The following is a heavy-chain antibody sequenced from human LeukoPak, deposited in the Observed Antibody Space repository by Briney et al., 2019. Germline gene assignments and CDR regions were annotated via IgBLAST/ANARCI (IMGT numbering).Heavy chain of an antibody. CDR3: AKDLEQGAVAAPGGFEY. D-gene: IGHD6-19*01. Sequence: PGGSLRLSCAASGFTFSSYAMSWVRQAPGKGLEWVSAISGSGGSTYYADSVKGRFTISRDNSKNTLYLQMNSLRAEDTAVYYCAKDLEQGAVAAPGGFEYWGQGTLVTVSS. J-gene: IGHJ4*02. V-gene: IGHV3-23*01. CDR2: ISGSGGST. CDR1: GFTFSSYA.